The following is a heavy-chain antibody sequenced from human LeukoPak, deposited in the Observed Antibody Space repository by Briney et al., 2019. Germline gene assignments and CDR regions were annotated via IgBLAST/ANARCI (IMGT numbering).Heavy chain of an antibody. J-gene: IGHJ4*02. Sequence: SETLSLTCSVSGGSISSYYWSWIRQPPGKGLEWIGEINHSGSTNYNPSLKSRVTISVDTSKNQFSLKLSSVTAADTAVYYCARGNYYDSSGYYCLTAWGQGTLVTVSS. CDR1: GGSISSYY. V-gene: IGHV4-34*01. CDR3: ARGNYYDSSGYYCLTA. CDR2: INHSGST. D-gene: IGHD3-22*01.